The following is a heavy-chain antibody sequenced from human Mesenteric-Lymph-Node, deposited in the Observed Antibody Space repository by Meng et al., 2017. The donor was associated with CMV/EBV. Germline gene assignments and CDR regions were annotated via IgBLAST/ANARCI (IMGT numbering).Heavy chain of an antibody. D-gene: IGHD6-13*01. CDR3: ARDRHSSSFGYYYYGMDV. CDR1: GFTFSSYE. V-gene: IGHV3-48*03. Sequence: GGSLRLSCAASGFTFSSYEMNWVRQAPGKGLEWVSYISSSGSTIYYADSVKGRFTISRDNAKNSLYLQMNSLRAEDTAVYYCARDRHSSSFGYYYYGMDVWGQGTTVTVSS. CDR2: ISSSGSTI. J-gene: IGHJ6*02.